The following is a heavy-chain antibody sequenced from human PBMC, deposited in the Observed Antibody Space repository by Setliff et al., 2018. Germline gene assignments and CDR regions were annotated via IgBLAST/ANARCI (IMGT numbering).Heavy chain of an antibody. V-gene: IGHV4-61*02. CDR1: GGSITSGSFY. CDR2: IHASGSP. Sequence: PSETLSLTCTVSGGSITSGSFYWSWIRQPAGKKLEWIGRIHASGSPDYNPSFKSRVTISRDTSTNQFSLKLGSVTAEDTAVYYCARRFTYHAFDIWGQGTMVTVSS. J-gene: IGHJ3*02. CDR3: ARRFTYHAFDI.